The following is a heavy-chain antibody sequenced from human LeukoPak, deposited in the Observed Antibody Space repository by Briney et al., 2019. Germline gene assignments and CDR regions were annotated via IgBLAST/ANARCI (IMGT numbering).Heavy chain of an antibody. D-gene: IGHD4-17*01. V-gene: IGHV4-61*02. J-gene: IGHJ6*02. Sequence: SETLSLTCTVSGGSISSGSYYWSWIRQPAGKGLEWIGRIYTSGSTNYNPSLKSRVTISVDTSKNQFSLKLSSVTAADTAVYYCARGMAPQDDNDYGDYVGYYYYGMDVWAKGPRSPSP. CDR2: IYTSGST. CDR1: GGSISSGSYY. CDR3: ARGMAPQDDNDYGDYVGYYYYGMDV.